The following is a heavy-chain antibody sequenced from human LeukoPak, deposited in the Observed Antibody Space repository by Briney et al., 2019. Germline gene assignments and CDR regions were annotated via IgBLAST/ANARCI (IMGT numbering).Heavy chain of an antibody. Sequence: GGSLRLSCAASGFTFSDYYMSWIRQAPGKGLEWVSYISSSGSTIYYADSVKGRFTISRDNAKNSLYLQVNSLRAEDTAVYYCARGHAGYYDILTGYYPADYGMDVWGQGTTVTVSS. J-gene: IGHJ6*02. CDR1: GFTFSDYY. CDR2: ISSSGSTI. D-gene: IGHD3-9*01. CDR3: ARGHAGYYDILTGYYPADYGMDV. V-gene: IGHV3-11*01.